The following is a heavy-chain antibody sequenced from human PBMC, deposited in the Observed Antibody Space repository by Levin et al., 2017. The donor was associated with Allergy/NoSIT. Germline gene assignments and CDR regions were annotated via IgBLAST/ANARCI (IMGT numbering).Heavy chain of an antibody. CDR3: AKDIGVVVVITILH. Sequence: GGSLRLSCAASGFTFSSYAMSWVRQAPGKGLEWVSAISGSGGSTYYADSVKGRFTISRDNSKNTLYLQMNSLRAEDTAVYYCAKDIGVVVVITILHWGQGTLVTVSS. D-gene: IGHD3-22*01. CDR2: ISGSGGST. V-gene: IGHV3-23*01. CDR1: GFTFSSYA. J-gene: IGHJ4*02.